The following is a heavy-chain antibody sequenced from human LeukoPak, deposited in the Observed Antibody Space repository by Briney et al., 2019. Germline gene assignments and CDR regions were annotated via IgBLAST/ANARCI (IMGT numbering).Heavy chain of an antibody. CDR1: GGSTSSYY. D-gene: IGHD3-10*01. CDR3: ARVGTYGSGSYLSWLDY. Sequence: SETLSLTCTVSGGSTSSYYWSWIRQPPGKGLEWIGYIYYSGSTNYNPSLKSRVTISVDTSKNQFSLKLSSVTAADTAVYYCARVGTYGSGSYLSWLDYWGQGTLVTVSS. V-gene: IGHV4-59*01. CDR2: IYYSGST. J-gene: IGHJ4*02.